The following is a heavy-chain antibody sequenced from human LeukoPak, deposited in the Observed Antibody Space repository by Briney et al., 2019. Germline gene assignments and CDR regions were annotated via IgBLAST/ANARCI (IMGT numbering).Heavy chain of an antibody. CDR1: GGSISSYY. V-gene: IGHV4-59*08. D-gene: IGHD6-13*01. CDR3: ARQSYSSSWLLDY. CDR2: IYYSGST. J-gene: IGHJ4*02. Sequence: SETLSLTCTASGGSISSYYWSWIRQPPGKGLEWIGYIYYSGSTSYNPSLKSRVTISVDTSKNQFSLILSSVTAADTAVYYCARQSYSSSWLLDYWGQGTLVTVSS.